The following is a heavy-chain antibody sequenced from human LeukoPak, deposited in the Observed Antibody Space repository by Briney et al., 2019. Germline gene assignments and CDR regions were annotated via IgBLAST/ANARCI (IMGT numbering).Heavy chain of an antibody. CDR1: GGFINSGDYS. CDR3: ARGANPLPWFGP. V-gene: IGHV4-30-2*01. J-gene: IGHJ5*02. D-gene: IGHD2-2*01. Sequence: SQTLSLTCAVSGGFINSGDYSWNWIWQPPGKGLEWLGYISHSGRTYYNPSLKSRVTISIDGSKNQFSLKLSSVTAADTALYYCARGANPLPWFGPWGQGTLVTVSS. CDR2: ISHSGRT.